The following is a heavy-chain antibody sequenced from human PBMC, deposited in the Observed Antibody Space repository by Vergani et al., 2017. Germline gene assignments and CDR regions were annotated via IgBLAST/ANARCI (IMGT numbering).Heavy chain of an antibody. CDR1: GGSFTSYH. Sequence: QVQLQQWGGGLLKPSETLSLTCVVNGGSFTSYHWTWIRQSPGEGLEWVGDIDHTGRPDNNPSLKSRLTMSVDKSRNQFSLTLNSLTATDTAIYFCAGVNTETNGHLYYYYYMDVWGQGTAVTVS. CDR3: AGVNTETNGHLYYYYYMDV. V-gene: IGHV4-34*01. D-gene: IGHD4-11*01. J-gene: IGHJ6*03. CDR2: IDHTGRP.